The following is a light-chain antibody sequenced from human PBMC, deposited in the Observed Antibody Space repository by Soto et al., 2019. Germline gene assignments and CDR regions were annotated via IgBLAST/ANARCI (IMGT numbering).Light chain of an antibody. CDR2: AAS. J-gene: IGKJ1*01. CDR1: QDISNF. CDR3: QKYNRAPRT. Sequence: DIQMTQSPSSLSASIGDRVTITCRASQDISNFLAWYQQNPGKAPKVLIYAASSLQSGAPSRFSGSGSRTDFTLTISSLPPEDVATYYCQKYNRAPRTFGQGTDVEIK. V-gene: IGKV1-27*01.